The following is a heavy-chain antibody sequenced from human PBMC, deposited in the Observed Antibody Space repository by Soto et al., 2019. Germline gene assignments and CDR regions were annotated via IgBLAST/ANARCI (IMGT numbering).Heavy chain of an antibody. D-gene: IGHD2-2*01. J-gene: IGHJ4*02. CDR2: LNGDGSTT. CDR1: GFTFSSYW. CDR3: ARGATSTSYWGRFDY. V-gene: IGHV3-74*01. Sequence: EVQLVESGGGLVQPGGSLRLSCVACGFTFSSYWMHWVRQAPGKVLVRVSRLNGDGSTTTYADSVKGPVTISRDNANKTLYLLMNSLRADDAAVYYSARGATSTSYWGRFDYWGQGTLVTVSS.